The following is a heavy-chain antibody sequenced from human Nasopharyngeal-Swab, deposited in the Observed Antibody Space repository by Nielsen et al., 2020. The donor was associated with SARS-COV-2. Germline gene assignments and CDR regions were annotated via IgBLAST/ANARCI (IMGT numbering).Heavy chain of an antibody. CDR2: IKKDGSEA. CDR3: AREGEVASESDY. J-gene: IGHJ4*02. V-gene: IGHV3-7*03. Sequence: WIRQPPGKGLEWVANIKKDGSEAFYVDSVKGRFAISRDNAKNLLFLQMDSLRVEDTATYYCAREGEVASESDYWGQGTLVTVSS. D-gene: IGHD5-12*01.